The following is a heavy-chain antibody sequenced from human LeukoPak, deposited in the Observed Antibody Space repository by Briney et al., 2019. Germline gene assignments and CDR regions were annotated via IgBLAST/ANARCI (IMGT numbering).Heavy chain of an antibody. CDR2: ISAYNGNT. J-gene: IGHJ4*02. CDR1: GYTFTSYG. V-gene: IGHV1-18*01. CDR3: ASTPPLYSSGWYYGG. D-gene: IGHD6-19*01. Sequence: GASVKVSCKASGYTFTSYGISWVRQAPGQGLEWMGWISAYNGNTNYAQKLQGRVTMTTDTSTSTAYMELRSLRSDDTAVYYCASTPPLYSSGWYYGGWGQGALVTVSS.